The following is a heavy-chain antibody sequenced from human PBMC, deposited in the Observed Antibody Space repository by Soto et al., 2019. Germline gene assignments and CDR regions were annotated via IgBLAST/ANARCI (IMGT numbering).Heavy chain of an antibody. J-gene: IGHJ6*02. CDR3: AKELQRGMAV. V-gene: IGHV1-2*02. CDR2: VHPNSGGT. Sequence: QVHLVQSGAEVKQPGASVKVSCKASGYTFSVYHMHWVRQAPGQGLEWMGWVHPNSGGTNYAQSFEGRVTMTRDTSINTAYMELSRRTSDDTAVYYCAKELQRGMAVWGQGTTVTVSS. D-gene: IGHD4-4*01. CDR1: GYTFSVYH.